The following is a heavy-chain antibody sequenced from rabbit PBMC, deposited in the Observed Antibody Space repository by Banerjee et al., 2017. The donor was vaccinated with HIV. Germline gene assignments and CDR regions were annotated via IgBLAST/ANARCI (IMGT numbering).Heavy chain of an antibody. CDR2: IDNSDDST. D-gene: IGHD3-1*01. J-gene: IGHJ3*01. CDR1: GFSFSLSYW. Sequence: QEQLEESGGGLVKPGASLTLTCTASGFSFSLSYWMCWVRQAPGKGLEWIGCIDNSDDSTYYASWVNGRFSISKTSSTTVTLQMTSLTAADTATYFCAREDSDQWGLWGQGTLVTDS. CDR3: AREDSDQWGL. V-gene: IGHV1S45*01.